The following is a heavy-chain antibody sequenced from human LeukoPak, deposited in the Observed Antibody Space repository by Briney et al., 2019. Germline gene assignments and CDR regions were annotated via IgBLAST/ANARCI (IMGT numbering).Heavy chain of an antibody. CDR1: GCSISSGGYY. J-gene: IGHJ4*02. V-gene: IGHV4-31*03. Sequence: PSETLSLTCTVSGCSISSGGYYWSWIRQHPGKGLEWIGYIYNSGSPYYNPSLKSRVTISVDTSKNQFSLNLSSVTAADTAVYYCARVDTAAFDYWGQGTLVTVSS. D-gene: IGHD5-18*01. CDR2: IYNSGSP. CDR3: ARVDTAAFDY.